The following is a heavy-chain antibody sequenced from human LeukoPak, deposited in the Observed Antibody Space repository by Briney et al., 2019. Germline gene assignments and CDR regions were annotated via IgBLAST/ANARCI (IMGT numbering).Heavy chain of an antibody. CDR3: ARASVRGYSYGY. CDR2: IHYSGST. J-gene: IGHJ4*02. CDR1: GGSISSYY. V-gene: IGHV4-59*01. Sequence: SETLSLTCTVSGGSISSYYWSWIRQPPGKGLEWIGYIHYSGSTNYNPSLKSRVTISVDTSKNQFSLKLSSVTAADTAVYYCARASVRGYSYGYWGQGTLVTVSS. D-gene: IGHD5-18*01.